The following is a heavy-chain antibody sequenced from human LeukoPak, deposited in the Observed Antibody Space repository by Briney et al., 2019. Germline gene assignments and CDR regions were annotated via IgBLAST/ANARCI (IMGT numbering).Heavy chain of an antibody. CDR2: IYYSGST. CDR1: GDSISSGGYY. Sequence: PSQALSLTCTASGDSISSGGYYWSWIRQHPGKGLEWIGYIYYSGSTYYNPSLKSRVTISVDTSKNQFSLKLSSVTAADTAVYYCARVRGYSGYDFEYWGQGTLVTVSS. V-gene: IGHV4-31*03. J-gene: IGHJ4*02. CDR3: ARVRGYSGYDFEY. D-gene: IGHD5-12*01.